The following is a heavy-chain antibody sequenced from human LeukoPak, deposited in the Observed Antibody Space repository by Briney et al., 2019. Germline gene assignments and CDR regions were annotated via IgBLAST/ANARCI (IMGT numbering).Heavy chain of an antibody. D-gene: IGHD4-23*01. CDR1: GYTFTSYA. CDR3: ARGYGGNAGYFDY. Sequence: ASVKVSCKASGYTFTSYAMHWVRQAPGQRLEWMGWINAGNGNTKYSQEFQGRVTITRDTSASTAYLELSSLRSEDMAVYYCARGYGGNAGYFDYWGQGTLVTVSS. CDR2: INAGNGNT. V-gene: IGHV1-3*03. J-gene: IGHJ4*02.